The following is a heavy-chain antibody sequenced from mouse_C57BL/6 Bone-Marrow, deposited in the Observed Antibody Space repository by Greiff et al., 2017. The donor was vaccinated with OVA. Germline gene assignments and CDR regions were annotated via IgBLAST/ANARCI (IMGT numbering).Heavy chain of an antibody. D-gene: IGHD1-1*01. V-gene: IGHV5-17*01. CDR1: GFTFSDYG. Sequence: EVMLVESGGGLVKPGGSLKLSCAASGFTFSDYGMHWVRQAPEKGLEWVAYISSGSSTIYYADTVKGRFPISRDNAKNTLFLQMTSLRSEDTAMYYCARPTVRAMDYWGQGTSVTVSS. J-gene: IGHJ4*01. CDR2: ISSGSSTI. CDR3: ARPTVRAMDY.